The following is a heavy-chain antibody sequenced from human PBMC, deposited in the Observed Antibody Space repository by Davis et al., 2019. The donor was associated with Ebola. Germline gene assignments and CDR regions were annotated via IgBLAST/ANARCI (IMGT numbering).Heavy chain of an antibody. D-gene: IGHD2-8*01. CDR2: FYYRGTT. V-gene: IGHV4-59*01. CDR3: AVLGYCTNGVCDFDY. CDR1: GGSISSYY. J-gene: IGHJ4*02. Sequence: PGGSLRLSCTVSGGSISSYYWSXXXXXXXKGLEWIGSFYYRGTTNYHPSLKSRVTISVDTSKNQFSLKLSAVTAADTAVYYCAVLGYCTNGVCDFDYWGQGTLVTVSS.